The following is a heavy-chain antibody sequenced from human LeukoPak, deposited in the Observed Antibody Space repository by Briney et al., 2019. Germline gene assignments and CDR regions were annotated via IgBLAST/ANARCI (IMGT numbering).Heavy chain of an antibody. Sequence: SETLSLTCAVSGGSISSSNWWSWVRQPPGKGLEWIGEIYHSGSTNYNPSLKSRVTISVDKSKNQFSLKLSSVTAADTAVYYCARSPMTPHDSSGYFDYWGQGTLVTVSS. CDR3: ARSPMTPHDSSGYFDY. CDR2: IYHSGST. D-gene: IGHD3-22*01. V-gene: IGHV4-4*02. J-gene: IGHJ4*02. CDR1: GGSISSSNW.